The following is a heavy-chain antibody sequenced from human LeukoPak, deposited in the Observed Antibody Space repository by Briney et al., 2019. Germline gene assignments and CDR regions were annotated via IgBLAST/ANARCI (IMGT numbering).Heavy chain of an antibody. V-gene: IGHV3-30*18. Sequence: GRSLRLSCAASGFTFSSYGMHWVRQAPGKGLEWVAVISYDGSNKYYADSVKGRFTISRDNSKNTLYLQMNSLRAEDTAVYYCAKDLSVVTAIPGGWFDPWGQGTLVTVSS. CDR2: ISYDGSNK. J-gene: IGHJ5*02. D-gene: IGHD2-21*02. CDR3: AKDLSVVTAIPGGWFDP. CDR1: GFTFSSYG.